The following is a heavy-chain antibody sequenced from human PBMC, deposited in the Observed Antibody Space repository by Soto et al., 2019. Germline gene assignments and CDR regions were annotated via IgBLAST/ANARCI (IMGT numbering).Heavy chain of an antibody. V-gene: IGHV1-2*02. Sequence: ASVKVSCKASGYTFTGYYMHWVRQAPGQGLEWMGWINPNSGGTKYAQKLQGGVTMTTDTSTSTAYMELRSLRSDDTAVYYCTTLSFKAVAGTVDFDYWGQGTLVTGSS. J-gene: IGHJ4*02. CDR2: INPNSGGT. D-gene: IGHD6-19*01. CDR3: TTLSFKAVAGTVDFDY. CDR1: GYTFTGYY.